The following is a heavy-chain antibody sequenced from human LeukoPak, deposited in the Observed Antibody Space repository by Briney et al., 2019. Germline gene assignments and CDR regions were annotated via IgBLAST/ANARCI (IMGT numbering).Heavy chain of an antibody. J-gene: IGHJ4*02. CDR3: AGATILVDYFDY. D-gene: IGHD5-12*01. CDR1: GGSFSGYY. CDR2: INHSGST. Sequence: SETLSLTCAVYGGSFSGYYWSWIRQPPGKGLEWIGEINHSGSTNYNPSLKSRVTISVDTSKNQFSLKLSSVTAADTAVYYCAGATILVDYFDYWGQGTLVTVSS. V-gene: IGHV4-34*01.